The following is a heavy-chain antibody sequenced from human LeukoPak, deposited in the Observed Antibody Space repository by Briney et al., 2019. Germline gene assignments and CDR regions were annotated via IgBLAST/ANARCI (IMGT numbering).Heavy chain of an antibody. CDR1: GGTYSSYA. CDR3: ARGVYYYDSSGHPIYNWFDP. Sequence: SVKVSCTASGGTYSSYAISWVRQAPGQGLEWMGGIIPIFGTAHYPQKFQGRVTITADESTSTAYMELSSLRSEDTAVYYCARGVYYYDSSGHPIYNWFDPWGQGALVSVSS. J-gene: IGHJ5*02. D-gene: IGHD3-22*01. V-gene: IGHV1-69*01. CDR2: IIPIFGTA.